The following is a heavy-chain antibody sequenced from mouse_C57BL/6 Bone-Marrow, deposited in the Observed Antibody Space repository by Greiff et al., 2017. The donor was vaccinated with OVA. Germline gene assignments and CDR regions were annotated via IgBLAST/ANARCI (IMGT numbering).Heavy chain of an antibody. V-gene: IGHV2-9-1*01. Sequence: VMLVESGPGLVAPSQSLSITCTVSGFSLTSYAISWVRQPPGKGLEWLGVIWTGGGPNYNSALKSRLSISKDNSKSQVFLKMNSLQTDDTARDYCAREGVLRPFAYWGQGTLVTVSA. CDR3: AREGVLRPFAY. CDR1: GFSLTSYA. D-gene: IGHD1-2*01. CDR2: IWTGGGP. J-gene: IGHJ3*01.